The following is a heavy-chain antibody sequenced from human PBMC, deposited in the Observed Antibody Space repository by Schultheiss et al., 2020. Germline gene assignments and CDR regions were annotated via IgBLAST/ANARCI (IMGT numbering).Heavy chain of an antibody. V-gene: IGHV3-23*01. Sequence: ETLSLTCAVYGGSFSSYYWSWIRQAPGKGLEWVSFISGSGANTYYADSVKGRFTVSRDNSKSALYLQMNGLRAEDTAVYYCATPPTLTTDWGQGTLVTVSS. CDR2: ISGSGANT. J-gene: IGHJ4*02. CDR3: ATPPTLTTD. CDR1: GGSFSSYY. D-gene: IGHD1-1*01.